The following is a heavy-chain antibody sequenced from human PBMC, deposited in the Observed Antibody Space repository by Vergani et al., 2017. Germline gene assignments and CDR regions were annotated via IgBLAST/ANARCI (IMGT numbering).Heavy chain of an antibody. D-gene: IGHD6-19*01. CDR1: GYSISSGYY. CDR3: AISGWFPSPLDY. J-gene: IGHJ4*02. V-gene: IGHV3-23*01. CDR2: ISGSGGST. Sequence: VQLQESGPGLVKPSETLSLTCAVSGYSISSGYYWGWIRQPPGKGLEWVSAISGSGGSTYYADSVKGRFTISRDNSKNTLYLQMNSLRAEDTAVYYCAISGWFPSPLDYWGQGTLVTVSS.